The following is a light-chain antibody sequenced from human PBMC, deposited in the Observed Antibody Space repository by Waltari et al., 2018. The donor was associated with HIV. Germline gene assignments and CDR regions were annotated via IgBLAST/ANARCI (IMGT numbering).Light chain of an antibody. Sequence: HSVLTPPPSVSGALGPRVTISCTGRSSNLGAAYDVHWYQQLPGTAPNLLINKTNNRTAGVPDRFSGSKSGTSASLAITGLQAEDEADYHCQSYDSSLSGSRVFGGGTKLTVL. V-gene: IGLV1-40*01. CDR2: KTN. CDR1: SSNLGAAYD. J-gene: IGLJ3*02. CDR3: QSYDSSLSGSRV.